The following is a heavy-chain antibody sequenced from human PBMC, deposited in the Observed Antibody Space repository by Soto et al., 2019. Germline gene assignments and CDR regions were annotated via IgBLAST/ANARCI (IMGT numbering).Heavy chain of an antibody. D-gene: IGHD1-26*01. V-gene: IGHV4-38-2*01. CDR2: IYRSGTT. CDR3: ARTHSGSYYSVFNY. J-gene: IGHJ4*02. Sequence: PSETLSLTCVVSNFSIISGYYWGLIRQSPGKGLEWIASIYRSGTTSYNPSLKSRVTISVGPSKNQFSLMLTAVTAADTAVYYCARTHSGSYYSVFNYWGRGSLVTVSS. CDR1: NFSIISGYY.